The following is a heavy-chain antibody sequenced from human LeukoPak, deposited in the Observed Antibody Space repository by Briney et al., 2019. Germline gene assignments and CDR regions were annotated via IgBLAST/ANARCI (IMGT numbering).Heavy chain of an antibody. V-gene: IGHV1-2*02. CDR3: AREPGPYPTSRFDF. J-gene: IGHJ4*02. CDR2: IDPASGGT. D-gene: IGHD2-2*01. CDR1: GYTFSAHY. Sequence: GASVRVSCKTSGYTFSAHYLHWVRQAPGQRPEWVGRIDPASGGTHYAQKFQGRVTVTRDTSTTTVDMELSGLRSDDTAVYYCAREPGPYPTSRFDFWGQGTLVTVSS.